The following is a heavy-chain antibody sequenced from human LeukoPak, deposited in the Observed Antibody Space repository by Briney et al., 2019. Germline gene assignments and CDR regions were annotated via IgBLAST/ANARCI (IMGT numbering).Heavy chain of an antibody. CDR2: INSDGSSL. D-gene: IGHD4-23*01. J-gene: IGHJ4*02. CDR1: GFTFSTYW. CDR3: ASDCYSGFDY. V-gene: IGHV3-74*01. Sequence: PGGSLRLSCVASGFTFSTYWMHWVRQAPGKGLVWLSRINSDGSSLDYADSVKGRFTIYRDNAENTLYLQMNSLRAEDTAVYYCASDCYSGFDYWGQGALVTVSS.